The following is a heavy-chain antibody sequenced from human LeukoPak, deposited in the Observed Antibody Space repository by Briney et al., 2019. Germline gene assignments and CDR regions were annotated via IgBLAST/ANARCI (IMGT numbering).Heavy chain of an antibody. CDR2: IFYSGST. Sequence: SETLSLTCTVYGGSISGYYWSWIRQPPGKGLEWIGYIFYSGSTNYNPSLKSRVTISVDTSKNQFSLKLSSVNAADTAVYYCARGEWDLLFDYWGQGTLVTLSS. J-gene: IGHJ4*02. CDR3: ARGEWDLLFDY. V-gene: IGHV4-59*01. CDR1: GGSISGYY. D-gene: IGHD1-26*01.